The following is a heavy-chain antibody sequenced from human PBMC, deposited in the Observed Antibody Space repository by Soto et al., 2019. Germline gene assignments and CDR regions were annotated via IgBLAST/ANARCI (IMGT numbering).Heavy chain of an antibody. Sequence: SETLSLTCTVSGGSISSYYGSWIRQPPGKGLEWIGYIYYSGSTNYNPSLKSRVTISVHTSKNQFSLKLSSVTAAGTAVYYCARQDSSSWLFDYWGQGTLVTVSS. D-gene: IGHD6-13*01. CDR1: GGSISSYY. J-gene: IGHJ4*02. CDR3: ARQDSSSWLFDY. CDR2: IYYSGST. V-gene: IGHV4-59*08.